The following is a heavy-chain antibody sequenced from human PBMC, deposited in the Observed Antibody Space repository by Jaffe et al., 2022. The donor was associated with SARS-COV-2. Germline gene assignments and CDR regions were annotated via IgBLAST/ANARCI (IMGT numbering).Heavy chain of an antibody. V-gene: IGHV3-30-3*01. D-gene: IGHD3-3*01. CDR3: AREGTIFGVAPNWFDP. CDR2: ISYDGSNK. J-gene: IGHJ5*02. Sequence: QVQLVESGGGVVQPGRSLRLSCAASGFTFSSYAMHWVRQAPGKGLEWVAVISYDGSNKYYADSVKGRFTISRDNSKNTLYLQMNSLRAEDTAVYYCAREGTIFGVAPNWFDPWGQGTLVTVSS. CDR1: GFTFSSYA.